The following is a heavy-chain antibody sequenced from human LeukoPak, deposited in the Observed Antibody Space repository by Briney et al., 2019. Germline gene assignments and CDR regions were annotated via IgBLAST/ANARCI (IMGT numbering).Heavy chain of an antibody. CDR2: INWDGGST. V-gene: IGHV3-20*04. Sequence: RPGGSLRLSCVAFGFLFADHGMAWVRQLPGKGLERVSGINWDGGSTGYGDSVKGRFTISRDNTKNSLYLQMNSLRGEDTALYYCAGGDSSGWYFDIWGRGTLVTVSS. CDR1: GFLFADHG. J-gene: IGHJ2*01. D-gene: IGHD6-19*01. CDR3: AGGDSSGWYFDI.